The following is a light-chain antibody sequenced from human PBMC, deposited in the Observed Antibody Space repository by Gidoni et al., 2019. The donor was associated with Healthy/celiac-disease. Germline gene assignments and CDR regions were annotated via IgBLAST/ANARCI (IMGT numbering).Light chain of an antibody. CDR2: AAS. V-gene: IGKV1-8*01. J-gene: IGKJ1*01. CDR1: QGISSY. Sequence: AIRMTQSPSSFSASTGDRVTITCRASQGISSYLALYQQKPGKAPKLLIYAASTLQSGVPSRFSGSGSGTDVTLTISCLQSEDFATYYCQQYYSYPRTFGQGTKVEIK. CDR3: QQYYSYPRT.